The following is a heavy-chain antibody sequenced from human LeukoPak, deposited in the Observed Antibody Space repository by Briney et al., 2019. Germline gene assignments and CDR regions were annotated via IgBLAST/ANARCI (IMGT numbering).Heavy chain of an antibody. CDR1: GFTFSSYS. V-gene: IGHV3-21*01. Sequence: NPGGSLRLSCAASGFTFSSYSMNWVRQAPGKGLEWVSSISSSSSYIYYADSVKGRFTISRDNSKNTLYLQMNSLRAEDTAVYYCAREGDIVVVVAAEYWGQGTLVTVSS. CDR3: AREGDIVVVVAAEY. D-gene: IGHD2-15*01. CDR2: ISSSSSYI. J-gene: IGHJ4*02.